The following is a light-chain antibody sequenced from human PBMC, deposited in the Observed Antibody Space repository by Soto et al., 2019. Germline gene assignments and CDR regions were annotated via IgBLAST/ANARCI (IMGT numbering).Light chain of an antibody. Sequence: EILVTQSPATPSLSQGEKATLSCRAVQSVASNLAWYQQRRGQAPRLLIYGASSRATGIPARFSGSGSGTEFTLTISSLQSEDFAVYYCQQYDSWPPLTFGGGTKVDIK. CDR3: QQYDSWPPLT. CDR2: GAS. CDR1: QSVASN. J-gene: IGKJ4*01. V-gene: IGKV3-15*01.